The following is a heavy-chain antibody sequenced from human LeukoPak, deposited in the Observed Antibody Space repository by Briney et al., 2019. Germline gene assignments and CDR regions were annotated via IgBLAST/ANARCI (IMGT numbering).Heavy chain of an antibody. V-gene: IGHV1-69*13. CDR3: WVPAAGGNWFDP. CDR1: GGTFSSYA. CDR2: IIPIFGAA. J-gene: IGHJ5*02. D-gene: IGHD2-2*01. Sequence: ASVKVSCKASGGTFSSYAISWVRQAPGQGLEWMGGIIPIFGAANYAQKFQGRVTITADESTSTAYMELSSLRSEDTAVYWCWVPAAGGNWFDPWGQGTLVTVSS.